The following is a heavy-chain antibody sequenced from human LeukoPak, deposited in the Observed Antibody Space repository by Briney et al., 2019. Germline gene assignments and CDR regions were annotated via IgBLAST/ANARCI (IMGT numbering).Heavy chain of an antibody. V-gene: IGHV5-51*01. CDR1: GYSFTSYW. Sequence: PGESLKISCKGSGYSFTSYWIGWVRQMPGKXXXXXXXXYPGDSXTRYSPSXQGQVTISADESISTAYLQWSSLKASDTAMYYCARHAMKVVVVPAAIDYWGQGTLVTVSS. J-gene: IGHJ4*02. D-gene: IGHD2-2*01. CDR3: ARHAMKVVVVPAAIDY. CDR2: XYPGDSXT.